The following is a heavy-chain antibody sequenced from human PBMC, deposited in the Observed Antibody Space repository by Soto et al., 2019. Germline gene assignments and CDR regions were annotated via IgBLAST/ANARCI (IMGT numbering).Heavy chain of an antibody. CDR3: ARGSTDSYPGSRIFDF. Sequence: GSLRLSCVASGITFWSRAMSWVRQAPGEGLEWVSTITDTGGDTKYADSVRGRFTMSRDNSKKTLYLQMYSLRVEDSALYYCARGSTDSYPGSRIFDFWGRGTLVTVSS. D-gene: IGHD3-10*01. V-gene: IGHV3-23*01. CDR1: GITFWSRA. J-gene: IGHJ4*02. CDR2: ITDTGGDT.